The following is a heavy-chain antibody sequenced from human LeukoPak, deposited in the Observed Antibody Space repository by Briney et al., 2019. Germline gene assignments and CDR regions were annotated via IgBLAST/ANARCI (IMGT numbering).Heavy chain of an antibody. CDR2: IHGDGTTT. D-gene: IGHD2-2*03. Sequence: PGGSLRLSCAASGFTFSSYWMRRVRQAPGKGLVWVSRIHGDGTTTTYADSVKGRFTISRDNAKNTLYLQMISLRAEDTAMYYCATTPGYCSSITCFEYFQHWGQGTLATVSS. CDR3: ATTPGYCSSITCFEYFQH. CDR1: GFTFSSYW. V-gene: IGHV3-74*01. J-gene: IGHJ1*01.